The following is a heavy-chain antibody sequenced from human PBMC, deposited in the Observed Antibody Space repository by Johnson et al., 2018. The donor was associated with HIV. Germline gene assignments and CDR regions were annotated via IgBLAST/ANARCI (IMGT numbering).Heavy chain of an antibody. J-gene: IGHJ3*02. CDR1: GFTFSDYY. D-gene: IGHD5-24*01. CDR3: ARVAHSHNHAFDI. Sequence: QLVESGGGLVKPGGSLRLSCAASGFTFSDYYMSWIRQAPGKGLEWVSGISWNSGSIVYADSVKGRFTISRENAKNSLYLQMNSLRAGDTAVYYCARVAHSHNHAFDIWGQGTLVTVSS. CDR2: ISWNSGSI. V-gene: IGHV3-11*04.